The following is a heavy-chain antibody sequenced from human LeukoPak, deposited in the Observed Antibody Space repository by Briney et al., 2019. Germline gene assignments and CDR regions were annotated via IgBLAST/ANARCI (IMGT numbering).Heavy chain of an antibody. CDR3: AKDWVAGIFDY. CDR2: ISGSGGST. D-gene: IGHD6-19*01. V-gene: IGHV3-23*01. J-gene: IGHJ4*02. CDR1: GFTFSSYA. Sequence: GGSLRLSCAASGFTFSSYAMSWVRQAPGKGLEWVSAISGSGGSTYYAESVKGRFTISRDSSKNTLYLQMTSLRAEDTAVYYCAKDWVAGIFDYWGQGTLVTVSS.